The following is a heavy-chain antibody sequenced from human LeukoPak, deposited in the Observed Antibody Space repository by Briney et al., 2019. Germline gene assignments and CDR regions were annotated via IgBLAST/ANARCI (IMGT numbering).Heavy chain of an antibody. D-gene: IGHD2-2*01. CDR2: ISSSGSTI. J-gene: IGHJ6*03. V-gene: IGHV3-11*04. CDR1: GFTFSDYY. CDR3: ARGRGTSGTNRDFYYYYYMDV. Sequence: GGSLRLSCAASGFTFSDYYMSWIRQAPGKGLEWVSYISSSGSTIYYADSVKGRFAISRDNAKNSLYLQMNSLRAEDTAVYYCARGRGTSGTNRDFYYYYYMDVWGKGTTVTVSS.